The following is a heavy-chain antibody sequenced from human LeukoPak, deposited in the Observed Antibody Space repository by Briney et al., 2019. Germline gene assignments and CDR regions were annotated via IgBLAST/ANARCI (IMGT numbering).Heavy chain of an antibody. J-gene: IGHJ3*02. CDR2: MNPNSGNT. CDR3: ARGSAVRNAFDI. D-gene: IGHD3-22*01. Sequence: KVSCKAXGYTFTCYDINWVRQASGQGLEWMGWMNPNSGNTGYAQKFQGRVTMTRNTSISTAYMELSSLRSEDTAVYYCARGSAVRNAFDIWGQGTMVTVSS. CDR1: GYTFTCYD. V-gene: IGHV1-8*01.